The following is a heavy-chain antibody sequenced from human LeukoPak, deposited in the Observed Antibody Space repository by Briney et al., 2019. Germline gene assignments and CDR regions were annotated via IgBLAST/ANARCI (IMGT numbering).Heavy chain of an antibody. Sequence: GGSLRLSCAASGFTFSTFAMIWVRQPPGKGLEWVSSIFPSGGEIHYADSVRGRFTISRDNSKSTLSLQMNSLRAEDTAVYYCARGPLWFGETPFDYWGQGTLVTVTS. CDR1: GFTFSTFA. D-gene: IGHD3-10*01. V-gene: IGHV3-23*01. J-gene: IGHJ4*02. CDR2: IFPSGGEI. CDR3: ARGPLWFGETPFDY.